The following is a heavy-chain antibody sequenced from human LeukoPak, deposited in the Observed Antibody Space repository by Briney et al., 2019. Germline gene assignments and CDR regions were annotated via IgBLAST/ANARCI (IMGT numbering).Heavy chain of an antibody. V-gene: IGHV3-66*02. CDR1: GFIVSSSY. Sequence: GGSLRLSCAASGFIVSSSYMTWVRQAPGEGLEWVSVIYSGGSTYYADSVKGRFTISRDSSKNTLYLQMNGLRAEDTAVYYCAIGRVGATTCFDYWGQGTLVTVSS. CDR3: AIGRVGATTCFDY. CDR2: IYSGGST. D-gene: IGHD1-26*01. J-gene: IGHJ4*02.